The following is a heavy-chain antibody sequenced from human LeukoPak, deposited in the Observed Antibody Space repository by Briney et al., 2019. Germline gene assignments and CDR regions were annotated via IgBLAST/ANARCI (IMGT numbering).Heavy chain of an antibody. CDR1: GFTVSSNY. J-gene: IGHJ6*03. CDR2: IYSGGST. CDR3: ARGAVGATLRTYYYYYYMDV. Sequence: GGSLRLSCAASGFTVSSNYMSWVRQAPGKGLEWVSVIYSGGSTYYADSVKGRFTISRDNSKNTLYLQMNSLRAEDTAVYYCARGAVGATLRTYYYYYYMDVWGKGTTVTVSS. V-gene: IGHV3-53*01. D-gene: IGHD1-26*01.